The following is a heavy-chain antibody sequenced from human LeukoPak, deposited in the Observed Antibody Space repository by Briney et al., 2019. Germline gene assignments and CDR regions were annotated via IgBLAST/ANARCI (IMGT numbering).Heavy chain of an antibody. D-gene: IGHD2-21*01. V-gene: IGHV3-53*01. CDR3: ARAGYCGGDCYDY. Sequence: PGGSLRLSCAASGFTFSSYAMSWVRQAPGKGLEWVSVIYSGGSTYYADSVKGRFTISGDNSKNTLYLQMNSLRAEDTAVYYCARAGYCGGDCYDYWGQGTLVTVSS. CDR2: IYSGGST. J-gene: IGHJ4*02. CDR1: GFTFSSYA.